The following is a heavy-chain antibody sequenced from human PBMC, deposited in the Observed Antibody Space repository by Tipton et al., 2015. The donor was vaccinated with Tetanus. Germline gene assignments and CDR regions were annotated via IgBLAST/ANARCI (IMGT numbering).Heavy chain of an antibody. CDR3: ARGGSLEWLGPVDP. CDR2: VWYDGSRQ. V-gene: IGHV3-33*03. J-gene: IGHJ5*02. CDR1: GFTFNGYG. D-gene: IGHD3-3*01. Sequence: SLRLSCAASGFTFNGYGMHWVRQAPGKGLEWLALVWYDGSRQYYADSVKGRFTISRDNSKNSVDLQMNNLRDEDSAVYYCARGGSLEWLGPVDPWGQGSLVAVSS.